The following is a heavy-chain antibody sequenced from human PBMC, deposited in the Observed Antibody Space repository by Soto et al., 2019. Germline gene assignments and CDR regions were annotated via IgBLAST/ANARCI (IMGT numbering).Heavy chain of an antibody. J-gene: IGHJ4*02. V-gene: IGHV4-39*01. Sequence: SETLSLTCTVSGGSISSSSYYWGWIRQPPGKGLEWIGSIYYSGSTYYNPSLKSRVTISVDTSKNQFSLKLTSVTAADTGVYYCARHHHHPNFDYWGQGTLVTVSS. CDR2: IYYSGST. CDR1: GGSISSSSYY. CDR3: ARHHHHPNFDY.